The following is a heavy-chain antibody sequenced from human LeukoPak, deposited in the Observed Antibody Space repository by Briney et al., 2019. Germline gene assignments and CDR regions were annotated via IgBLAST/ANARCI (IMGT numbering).Heavy chain of an antibody. CDR1: GFTFNTCA. CDR2: ISGSGGTT. CDR3: AKYSRPPSIDY. D-gene: IGHD6-13*01. V-gene: IGHV3-23*01. Sequence: PGGSLRLSCAASGFTFNTCAMSWVRQAPGKGLEWVSAISGSGGTTYYADSVKGRFTISRDNSKNTLYLQMNSLRAEDTAVYYCAKYSRPPSIDYWGQGTLVTVSS. J-gene: IGHJ4*02.